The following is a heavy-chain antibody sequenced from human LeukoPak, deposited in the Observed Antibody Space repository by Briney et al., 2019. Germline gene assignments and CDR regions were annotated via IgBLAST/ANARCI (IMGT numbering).Heavy chain of an antibody. D-gene: IGHD3-10*01. CDR3: ARDRTFYYGSGSYYNGYFQH. V-gene: IGHV1-69*05. CDR1: GGTFSNYA. CDR2: IIPIFGTA. Sequence: GASVKVSCKASGGTFSNYAISWVRQAPGQGLEWMGRIIPIFGTANYAQKFQGRVTITTDESTSTAYMELSSLRSEDTAVYYCARDRTFYYGSGSYYNGYFQHWGQGTLVTVSS. J-gene: IGHJ1*01.